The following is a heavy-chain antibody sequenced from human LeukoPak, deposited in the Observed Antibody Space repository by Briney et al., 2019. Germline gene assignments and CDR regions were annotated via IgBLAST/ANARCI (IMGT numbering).Heavy chain of an antibody. V-gene: IGHV4-59*08. J-gene: IGHJ4*02. CDR3: ARHSYYGSGRLGFDY. D-gene: IGHD3-10*01. CDR2: IYYSGST. CDR1: GGSISSYY. Sequence: SETLSLTCTVSGGSISSYYWSWIRQPPGKGLEWIGYIYYSGSTNYNPSLKSRVTISVDTSKNQFSLKLSSVTAADTAVYYCARHSYYGSGRLGFDYWGQGTLATVSS.